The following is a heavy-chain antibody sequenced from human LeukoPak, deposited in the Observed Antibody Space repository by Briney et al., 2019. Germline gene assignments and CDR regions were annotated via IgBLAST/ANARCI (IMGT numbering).Heavy chain of an antibody. CDR2: ISYTNII. D-gene: IGHD4-11*01. Sequence: GGSLRLSCAASGFTFSTYSMNWVRQAPGKGLEWVSYISYTNIIYYADSVKGRFTISRDNAKNSLYLQMNSLRAEDTAVYYCARGWDYRGLDAFDIWGQGTMVTVSS. CDR3: ARGWDYRGLDAFDI. J-gene: IGHJ3*02. CDR1: GFTFSTYS. V-gene: IGHV3-48*01.